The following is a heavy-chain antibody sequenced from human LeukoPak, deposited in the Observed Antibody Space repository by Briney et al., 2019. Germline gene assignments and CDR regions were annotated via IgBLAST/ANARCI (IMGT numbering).Heavy chain of an antibody. V-gene: IGHV1-69*04. Sequence: SVKVSCKASGGTFSSYTISWVRQAPGQGLEWMGRIIPILGIANCAQKFQGRVTITADKSTSTAYMELSSLRSEDTAVYYCARELRFLEWLPPGYYGMDVWGQGTTVTVSS. D-gene: IGHD3-3*01. CDR2: IIPILGIA. J-gene: IGHJ6*02. CDR3: ARELRFLEWLPPGYYGMDV. CDR1: GGTFSSYT.